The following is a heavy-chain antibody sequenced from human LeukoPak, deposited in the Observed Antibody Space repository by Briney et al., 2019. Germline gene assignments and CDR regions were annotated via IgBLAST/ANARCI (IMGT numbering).Heavy chain of an antibody. V-gene: IGHV1-18*01. CDR2: ISAYSGST. J-gene: IGHJ4*02. D-gene: IGHD4-17*01. CDR3: ARDMATVQHQD. CDR1: GYIFTNYG. Sequence: GASVKVSCKASGYIFTNYGISWVRQAPGQGLEWMGWISAYSGSTNYVQKFQDRVTMTTDTSTSTAYMELRSLRSDDTAVYFCARDMATVQHQDWGQGTLVTVSS.